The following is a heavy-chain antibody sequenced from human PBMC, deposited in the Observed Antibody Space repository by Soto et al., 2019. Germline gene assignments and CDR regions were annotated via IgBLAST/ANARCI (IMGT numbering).Heavy chain of an antibody. J-gene: IGHJ5*02. CDR1: GFTFSSYS. CDR3: ARGGSGWFDP. D-gene: IGHD3-16*01. CDR2: ISSGSSDK. V-gene: IGHV3-21*01. Sequence: EGSLRLSCAGSGFTFSSYSMNWVRQAPGKGLEWVSSISSGSSDKYYADSVKGRFTISRDNAKNSLYLQVNSLRAEDTAVYYCARGGSGWFDPPGQVILGTVSS.